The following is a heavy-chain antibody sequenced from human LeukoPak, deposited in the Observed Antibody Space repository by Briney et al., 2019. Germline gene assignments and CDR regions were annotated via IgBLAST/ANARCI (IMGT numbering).Heavy chain of an antibody. CDR1: GYTFTGYY. CDR3: ARGGAYYYGAGYL. Sequence: ASVKVSCKASGYTFTGYYMHWVRQAPGQGLEWMGWINPNSGGTNYAQNLQGRVTVTRDTSINTAYMELSSLRSDDTAVYYCARGGAYYYGAGYLWGQGTLVTVSS. J-gene: IGHJ1*01. CDR2: INPNSGGT. V-gene: IGHV1-2*02. D-gene: IGHD3-10*01.